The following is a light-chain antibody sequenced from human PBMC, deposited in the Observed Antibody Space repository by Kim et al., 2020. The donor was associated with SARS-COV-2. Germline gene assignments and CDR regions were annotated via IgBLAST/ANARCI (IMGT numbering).Light chain of an antibody. J-gene: IGLJ2*01. CDR3: SSYSSSDIVL. Sequence: GQAISISCTGTSSDVGGYNYVSWFQQHPGKAPKVIIYDVTKRPSGGSNRFSGSKSGNTASLTICGLQTDDEADYYCSSYSSSDIVLFGGGTKLTVL. V-gene: IGLV2-14*04. CDR1: SSDVGGYNY. CDR2: DVT.